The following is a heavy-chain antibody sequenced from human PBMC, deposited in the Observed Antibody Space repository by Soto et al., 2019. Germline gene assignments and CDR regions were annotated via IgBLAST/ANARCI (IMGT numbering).Heavy chain of an antibody. J-gene: IGHJ6*01. CDR2: IYNTGGT. D-gene: IGHD2-2*01. V-gene: IGHV3-53*01. CDR1: GVTVSSNY. Sequence: GGSLRLSCAASGVTVSSNYMTWVRQAPGKGLEWVSVIYNTGGTFYADSVKGRFTISRDNSKNTVYLQMNILRAEDTAVYYCVSHLWDVWGPGTTVTVSS. CDR3: VSHLWDV.